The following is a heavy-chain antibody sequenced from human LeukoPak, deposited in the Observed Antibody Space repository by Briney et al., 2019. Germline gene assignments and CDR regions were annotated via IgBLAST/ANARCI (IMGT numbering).Heavy chain of an antibody. CDR1: GFTFDDYA. CDR2: ISWHSVDI. V-gene: IGHV3-9*01. CDR3: VKEGADWFDP. Sequence: GGSLRLSCAASGFTFDDYAMHWVRQSPGKGLEWVSGISWHSVDIGYGDPVKGRFTISRDNAKNSLYLQMNSLRPEDTAVYYCVKEGADWFDPWGQGTLVTVSS. J-gene: IGHJ5*02.